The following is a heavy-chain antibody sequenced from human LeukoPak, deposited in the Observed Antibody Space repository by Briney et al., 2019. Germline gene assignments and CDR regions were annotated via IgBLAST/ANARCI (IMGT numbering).Heavy chain of an antibody. V-gene: IGHV3-21*04. CDR2: ISNSSSYI. CDR3: AKGKNTGSYLSHVDY. Sequence: GGSLRLSCAASGFTFSSYTMNWVRQAPGKGLEWVSSISNSSSYIYYADSVKGRFTISRDNSKNSLYLQMNSLRTEDTALYYCAKGKNTGSYLSHVDYWGQGTLVTVSS. D-gene: IGHD3-10*01. CDR1: GFTFSSYT. J-gene: IGHJ4*02.